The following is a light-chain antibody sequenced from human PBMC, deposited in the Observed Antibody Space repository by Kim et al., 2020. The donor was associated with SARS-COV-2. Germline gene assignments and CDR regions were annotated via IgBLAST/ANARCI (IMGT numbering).Light chain of an antibody. CDR3: QAWDSSTWV. Sequence: SYELTQPPSVSVSPGQTANITCSGDKLGDKYACWYQQKPGQSPVLVIYQDSKRPSGIPERFSGSNSGNTAPLTISGTQAMDEADYYCQAWDSSTWVFGGGTQLTVL. CDR2: QDS. J-gene: IGLJ3*02. V-gene: IGLV3-1*01. CDR1: KLGDKY.